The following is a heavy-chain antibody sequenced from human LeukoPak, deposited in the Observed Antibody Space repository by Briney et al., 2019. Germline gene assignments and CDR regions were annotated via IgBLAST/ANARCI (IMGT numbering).Heavy chain of an antibody. J-gene: IGHJ4*02. D-gene: IGHD6-13*01. CDR1: GGSISGFY. CDR2: IYYSGST. Sequence: PSETLSLTCTVSGGSISGFYWGWIRQPPGKGLEWIGFIYYSGSTSYNPSLKSRVTISVDTSKNQFSLKLNSVTAADTAVYYCARQPDRRQLVLWGQGTLVTVSS. CDR3: ARQPDRRQLVL. V-gene: IGHV4-59*08.